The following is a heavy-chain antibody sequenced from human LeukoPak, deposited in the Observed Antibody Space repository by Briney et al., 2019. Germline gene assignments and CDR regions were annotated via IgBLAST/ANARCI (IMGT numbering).Heavy chain of an antibody. CDR2: IYYSGST. CDR1: GGSISSGGYY. D-gene: IGHD4-17*01. CDR3: ARGRVTTFDSWFDP. V-gene: IGHV4-31*03. J-gene: IGHJ5*02. Sequence: SETLSLTCTVSGGSISSGGYYWGWIRQHPGKGLEWIGYIYYSGSTYYNPSLKSRVTISVDTSKNQFSLKLSSVTAADTAVYYCARGRVTTFDSWFDPWGQGTLVTVSS.